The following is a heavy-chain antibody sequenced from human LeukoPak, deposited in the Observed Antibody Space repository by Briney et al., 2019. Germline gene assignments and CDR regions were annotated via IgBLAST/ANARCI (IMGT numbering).Heavy chain of an antibody. J-gene: IGHJ1*01. CDR1: GGSFSGYY. D-gene: IGHD3-16*02. V-gene: IGHV4-34*01. CDR2: ISHSGST. Sequence: SETLSLTCAVYGGSFSGYYWSWIRQPPGKGLEWIGEISHSGSTNYNPSLKSRVTISVDTSKNQFSLKLSSVTAADTAVYYCARAYYYVWGSYRTAEYFQHWGQGTLVTVSS. CDR3: ARAYYYVWGSYRTAEYFQH.